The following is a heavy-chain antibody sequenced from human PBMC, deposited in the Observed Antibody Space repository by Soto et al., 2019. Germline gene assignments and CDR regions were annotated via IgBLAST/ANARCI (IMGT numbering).Heavy chain of an antibody. D-gene: IGHD6-19*01. J-gene: IGHJ6*02. V-gene: IGHV1-2*04. CDR2: INPNSGGT. Sequence: ASVKVSCKASGYTFTGYYMHWVRQAPGQGLEWMGWINPNSGGTNYAQKFQGWVTMTRDTSISTAYMELSRLRSDDTAVYYCARGGIIAVAGRDYYYGMDVWGQGTTVTVS. CDR1: GYTFTGYY. CDR3: ARGGIIAVAGRDYYYGMDV.